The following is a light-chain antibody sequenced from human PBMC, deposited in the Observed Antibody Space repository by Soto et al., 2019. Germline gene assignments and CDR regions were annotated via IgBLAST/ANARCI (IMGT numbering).Light chain of an antibody. CDR1: RSISTY. Sequence: DIQMTQSPSSLSASVGYRVTITCRASRSISTYLNWFQQRPGKAPKVLIYDAPSLQSGVPSRFSGSGSGTDFTLTISSLQPEDFATYYCQQSYSTPINFGQGTRLEIK. CDR2: DAP. V-gene: IGKV1-39*01. CDR3: QQSYSTPIN. J-gene: IGKJ5*01.